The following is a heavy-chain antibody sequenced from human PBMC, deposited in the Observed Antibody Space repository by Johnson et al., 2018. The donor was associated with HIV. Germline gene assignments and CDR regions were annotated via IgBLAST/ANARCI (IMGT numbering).Heavy chain of an antibody. D-gene: IGHD2-2*01. CDR2: IKSKTDGGTR. J-gene: IGHJ3*01. V-gene: IGHV3-15*01. Sequence: MLLVESGGGVVQPGRSLRLSCAAAGFSFTNAWMSWVRQAPGKGLEWVARIKSKTDGGTRDYAAPVKGRFIISRDDSKNTLYLQMNSLKTEDSAVYYCASDSTSINFYAYAFDFWGQGTVVTVSS. CDR1: GFSFTNAW. CDR3: ASDSTSINFYAYAFDF.